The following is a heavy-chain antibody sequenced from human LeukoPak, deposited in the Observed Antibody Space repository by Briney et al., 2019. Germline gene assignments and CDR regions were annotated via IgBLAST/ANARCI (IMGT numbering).Heavy chain of an antibody. D-gene: IGHD5-24*01. Sequence: GGSLRLSCAASGFTFSTYWMHWVRQAPGKGLVWVSRINTAGSSTYYADSVKGRFTISRDNSKNTLYLQMNSLRAEDTAVYYCARWGGGYNLYHYFDYWGQGTLVTVSS. CDR2: INTAGSST. J-gene: IGHJ4*02. CDR1: GFTFSTYW. V-gene: IGHV3-74*01. CDR3: ARWGGGYNLYHYFDY.